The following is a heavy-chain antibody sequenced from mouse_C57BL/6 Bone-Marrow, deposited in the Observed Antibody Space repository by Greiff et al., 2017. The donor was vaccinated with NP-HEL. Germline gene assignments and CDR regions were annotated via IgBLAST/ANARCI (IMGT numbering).Heavy chain of an antibody. J-gene: IGHJ2*01. CDR1: GYAFTNYL. Sequence: QVQLQQSGAELVRPGTSVKVSCKASGYAFTNYLIEWVKQRPGQGLEWIGVINPGSGGTNYNEKFKGKATLTADKSSSTAYMQLSSLTSEDSAVYFCARGGYYYGSSYVRVDYWGQGTTLTVSS. V-gene: IGHV1-54*01. D-gene: IGHD1-1*01. CDR3: ARGGYYYGSSYVRVDY. CDR2: INPGSGGT.